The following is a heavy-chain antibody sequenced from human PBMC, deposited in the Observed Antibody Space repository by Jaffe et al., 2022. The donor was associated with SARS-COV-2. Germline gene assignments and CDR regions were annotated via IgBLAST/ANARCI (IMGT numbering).Heavy chain of an antibody. D-gene: IGHD3-3*01. V-gene: IGHV3-7*03. CDR1: GFTFSSYW. Sequence: EVQLVESGGGLVQPGGSLRLSCAASGFTFSSYWMSWVRQAPGKGLEWVANIKQDGSEKYYVDSVKGRFTISRDNAKNSLYLQMNSLRAEDTAVYYCSGFWSGPDYYYGMDVWGQGTTVTVSS. J-gene: IGHJ6*02. CDR2: IKQDGSEK. CDR3: SGFWSGPDYYYGMDV.